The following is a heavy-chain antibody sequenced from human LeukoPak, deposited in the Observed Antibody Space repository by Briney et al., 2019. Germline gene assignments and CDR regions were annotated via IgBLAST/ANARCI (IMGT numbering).Heavy chain of an antibody. CDR1: GGSFSGYY. CDR2: INHSGST. J-gene: IGHJ6*02. CDR3: ARGYCSGGSCYGPPWGATLYYYGMDV. D-gene: IGHD2-15*01. V-gene: IGHV4-34*01. Sequence: KPSETLSLTCAVYGGSFSGYYWSWIRQPPGKGLEWIGEINHSGSTNYNPSLKSRVTISVDTSKNQFSLKLSSVTAADTAVYYCARGYCSGGSCYGPPWGATLYYYGMDVWGQGTTVTVSS.